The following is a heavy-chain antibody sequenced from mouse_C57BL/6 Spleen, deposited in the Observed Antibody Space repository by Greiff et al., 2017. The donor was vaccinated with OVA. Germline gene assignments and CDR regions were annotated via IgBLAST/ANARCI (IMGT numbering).Heavy chain of an antibody. CDR2: ISSGSSTI. CDR1: GFTFSDYG. Sequence: EVQLVESGGGLVKPGGSLKLSCAASGFTFSDYGMHWVRQAPEKGLEWVAYISSGSSTIYYADTVKGRFTISRDNAKNTLFLQMTRLRSEDTAMYYCAREDYIYAMDYWGQGTSVTVSS. D-gene: IGHD2-4*01. V-gene: IGHV5-17*01. J-gene: IGHJ4*01. CDR3: AREDYIYAMDY.